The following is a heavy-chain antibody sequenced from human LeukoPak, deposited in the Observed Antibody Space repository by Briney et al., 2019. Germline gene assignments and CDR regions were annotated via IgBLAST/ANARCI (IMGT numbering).Heavy chain of an antibody. CDR1: GLTVSNSH. CDR3: ANNISGL. CDR2: IYSGVTM. J-gene: IGHJ4*02. Sequence: PGGSLRLSCAASGLTVSNSHMSWVRQAPGKGLEWVSVIYSGVTMYYADSVKGRFTISRDNSKNTLYLQMNSLRPEDTAVYYCANNISGLWGQGTLVTVSS. D-gene: IGHD2/OR15-2a*01. V-gene: IGHV3-53*01.